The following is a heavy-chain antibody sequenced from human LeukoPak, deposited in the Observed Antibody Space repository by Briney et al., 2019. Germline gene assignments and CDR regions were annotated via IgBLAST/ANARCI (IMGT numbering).Heavy chain of an antibody. D-gene: IGHD2-15*01. V-gene: IGHV5-51*01. CDR1: GYSFTNYW. CDR2: IYPGDSDT. J-gene: IGHJ3*02. CDR3: AIHDSDGLDM. Sequence: GESLKISCKGSGYSFTNYWIGWVRQKPGRGLEWMGIIYPGDSDTRYSPSLQGQVTISADKSISTAYLQWTSLKASDSAMYYCAIHDSDGLDMWGQGTMVTASS.